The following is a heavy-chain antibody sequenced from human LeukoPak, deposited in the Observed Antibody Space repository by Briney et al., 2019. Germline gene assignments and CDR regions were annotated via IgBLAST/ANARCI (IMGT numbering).Heavy chain of an antibody. V-gene: IGHV4-4*07. J-gene: IGHJ4*02. D-gene: IGHD3-22*01. Sequence: PSETLSLTCTVSGRSISGYYCSWIRQPAGKGLEWIGRIYTSGSTNYNPSLKSRVTISVDKSKNQFSLKLGSVTAADTAVYYCARDSSGYNSLDYWGQGTLVTVSS. CDR2: IYTSGST. CDR1: GRSISGYY. CDR3: ARDSSGYNSLDY.